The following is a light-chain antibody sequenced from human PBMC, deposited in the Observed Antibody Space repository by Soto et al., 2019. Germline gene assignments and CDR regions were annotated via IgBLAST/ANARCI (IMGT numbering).Light chain of an antibody. CDR2: DTS. CDR1: TGAVTSNHH. CDR3: LLSYNAARV. V-gene: IGLV7-46*01. Sequence: QAVVTQEPPLTVSPGGTVTLTCGSSTGAVTSNHHPYWFQQKAGQAPRTLIYDTSNKHSWTPARFSGSLLGDKAALTLSGAQPEDEAQYYCLLSYNAARVFGGGTKLT. J-gene: IGLJ2*01.